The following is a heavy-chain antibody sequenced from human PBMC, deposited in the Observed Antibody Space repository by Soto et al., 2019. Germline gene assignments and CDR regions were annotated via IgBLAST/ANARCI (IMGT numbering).Heavy chain of an antibody. D-gene: IGHD2-2*01. CDR1: GGTFGNSA. V-gene: IGHV1-69*12. CDR3: ARDKDRQQVGGNYYYAIDV. CDR2: IIPIFSTP. J-gene: IGHJ6*02. Sequence: QVQLVQSGAEVKKPGSSVTVSCKASGGTFGNSAISWVRQAPGQGLEWMGGIIPIFSTPDYAQKFQGRVTITADEYTSTAYMELTSLRSEDTAVYSCARDKDRQQVGGNYYYAIDVWGQGTTVTVSS.